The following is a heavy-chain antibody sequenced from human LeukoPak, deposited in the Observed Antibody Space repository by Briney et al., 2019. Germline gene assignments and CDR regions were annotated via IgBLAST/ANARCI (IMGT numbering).Heavy chain of an antibody. V-gene: IGHV6-1*01. CDR1: GDSVSSNSAA. CDR3: AKTRMIRGVIHSYNWFDP. J-gene: IGHJ5*02. D-gene: IGHD3-10*01. Sequence: SQTLSLTCAISGDSVSSNSAAWNWIRQSPSRGLEWLGRTYYRSQWYNDYAVSVKSRITINPDTSRNQFFLQLISVTPEDTAVYYCAKTRMIRGVIHSYNWFDPWGQGTLVTVSS. CDR2: TYYRSQWYN.